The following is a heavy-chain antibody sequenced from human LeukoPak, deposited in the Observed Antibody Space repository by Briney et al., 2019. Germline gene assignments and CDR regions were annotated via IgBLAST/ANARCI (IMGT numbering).Heavy chain of an antibody. CDR3: ARVRGPERYFDWLLYSGYAFDI. Sequence: SSETLSLTCTVSGGSISSYYWSWIRQPPGKGLEWIGEINHSGSTNYNPSLKSRVTISVDTSKNQFSLKLSSVTAADTAVYYCARVRGPERYFDWLLYSGYAFDIWGQGTMVTVSS. V-gene: IGHV4-34*01. CDR2: INHSGST. D-gene: IGHD3-9*01. J-gene: IGHJ3*02. CDR1: GGSISSYY.